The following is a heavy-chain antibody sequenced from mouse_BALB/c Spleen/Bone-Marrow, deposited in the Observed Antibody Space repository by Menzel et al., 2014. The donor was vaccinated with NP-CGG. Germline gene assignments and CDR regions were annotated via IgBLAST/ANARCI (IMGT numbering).Heavy chain of an antibody. CDR2: IYPGDGDT. CDR3: ARQYGNYFDY. CDR1: GYAFSSYW. D-gene: IGHD2-10*02. J-gene: IGHJ2*01. V-gene: IGHV1-80*01. Sequence: QQYGAELVRPGSSVKISCKASGYAFSSYWMNWVKQRPGQGLEWIGQIYPGDGDTNYNGKFKGKATLTADKSSSTAYMQLSSLTSEDSAVYFCARQYGNYFDYWGQGTTLTVSS.